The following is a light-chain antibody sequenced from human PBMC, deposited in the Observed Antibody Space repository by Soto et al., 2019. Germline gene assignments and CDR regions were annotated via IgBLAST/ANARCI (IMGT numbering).Light chain of an antibody. J-gene: IGKJ1*01. Sequence: EIVVTPSPATLSVSPGERATLSCRASQSVSSHLTWYQQKPGQAPRLLISGASTRGTGIPPRFSGSGSGTEFTLTSSSLPYEDFAVYYCQQYHIWWTFGQGTKVEI. CDR2: GAS. CDR3: QQYHIWWT. V-gene: IGKV3-15*01. CDR1: QSVSSH.